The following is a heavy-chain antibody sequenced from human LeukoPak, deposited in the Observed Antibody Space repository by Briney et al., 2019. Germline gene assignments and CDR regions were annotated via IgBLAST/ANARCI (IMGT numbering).Heavy chain of an antibody. CDR3: ARTYYYDSSGYPRGVAFDI. CDR2: INPNSGGT. CDR1: GYTFTTYG. V-gene: IGHV1-2*06. J-gene: IGHJ3*02. Sequence: ASVKVSCKASGYTFTTYGISWVRQAPGQGLEWMGRINPNSGGTNYAQKFQGRVTMTRDTSISTAYMELSRLRSDDTAVYYCARTYYYDSSGYPRGVAFDIWGQGTMVTVSS. D-gene: IGHD3-22*01.